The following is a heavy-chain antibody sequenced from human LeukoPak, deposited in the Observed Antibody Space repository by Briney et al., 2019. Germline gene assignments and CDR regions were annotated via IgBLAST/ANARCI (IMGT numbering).Heavy chain of an antibody. CDR2: INHDGTDK. Sequence: GGSLTLSCADSGFTSTSYWLTWVRQAPGKGLHWVANINHDGTDKNYADSVKGRFTISRDNAKRSVFLQMNSLRAEDTGLYYCAREDWGPRFDPRGQGTLVTVSS. J-gene: IGHJ5*02. CDR3: AREDWGPRFDP. CDR1: GFTSTSYW. D-gene: IGHD7-27*01. V-gene: IGHV3-7*05.